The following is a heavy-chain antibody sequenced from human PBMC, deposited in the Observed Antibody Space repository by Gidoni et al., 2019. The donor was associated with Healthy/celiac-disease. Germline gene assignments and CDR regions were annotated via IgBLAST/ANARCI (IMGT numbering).Heavy chain of an antibody. Sequence: EVQLVESGGGLVQPGGSLRLSCAAPGFTFSSYSMNWVRQAPGKGLEWVSYISSSSSTIYYADSVKGRFTISRDNAKNSLYLQMNSLRAEDTAVYYCAGGAYCSGGSCYPDPFDPWGQGTLVTVSS. CDR1: GFTFSSYS. D-gene: IGHD2-15*01. V-gene: IGHV3-48*01. CDR2: ISSSSSTI. J-gene: IGHJ5*02. CDR3: AGGAYCSGGSCYPDPFDP.